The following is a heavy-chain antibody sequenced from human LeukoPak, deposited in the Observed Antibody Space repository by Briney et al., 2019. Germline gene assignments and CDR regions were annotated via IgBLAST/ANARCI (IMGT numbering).Heavy chain of an antibody. D-gene: IGHD3-10*01. CDR3: ARSGTAFSFYYYYYMDV. CDR1: GDSISPNY. Sequence: SETLSLTCTVSGDSISPNYWSWIRQPPGKELEWIGYIFYTWNTNYNPSLKNRVTISLYTSKNPFSLKLTSVTAADTAVYYCARSGTAFSFYYYYYMDVWGKGTTVTVSS. CDR2: IFYTWNT. V-gene: IGHV4-59*01. J-gene: IGHJ6*03.